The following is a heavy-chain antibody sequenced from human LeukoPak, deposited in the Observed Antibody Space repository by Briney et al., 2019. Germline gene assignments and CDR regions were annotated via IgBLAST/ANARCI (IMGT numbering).Heavy chain of an antibody. V-gene: IGHV3-53*01. CDR1: GFTFSSNF. CDR3: ARDAAAQQLVHYFDY. D-gene: IGHD6-13*01. CDR2: IYSGGST. Sequence: GGSLTLSCAASGFTFSSNFMSWVRQAPGKGLEWVSLIYSGGSTYYADSVKGRFTISRDNSKNTLYLQMNSLSAEDTAVSYCARDAAAQQLVHYFDYWGQGTLVTVSS. J-gene: IGHJ4*02.